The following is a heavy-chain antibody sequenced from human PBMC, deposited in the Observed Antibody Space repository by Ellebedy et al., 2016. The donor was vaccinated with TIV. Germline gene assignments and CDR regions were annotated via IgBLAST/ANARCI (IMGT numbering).Heavy chain of an antibody. V-gene: IGHV4-30-4*01. J-gene: IGHJ6*02. D-gene: IGHD3-10*01. CDR1: GGSISSGDYY. CDR2: IYYSGST. Sequence: SETLSLXXTVSGGSISSGDYYWSWIRQPPGKGLEWIGYIYYSGSTYYNPSLKSRVTISVDTSKNQFSLKLSSATAADTAVYYCARAAYGSGSYPGPYYYYYGMDVWGQGTTVTVSS. CDR3: ARAAYGSGSYPGPYYYYYGMDV.